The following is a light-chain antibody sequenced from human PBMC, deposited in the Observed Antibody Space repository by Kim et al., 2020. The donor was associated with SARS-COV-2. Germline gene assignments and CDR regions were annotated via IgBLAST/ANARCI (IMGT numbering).Light chain of an antibody. CDR3: QHRKT. CDR2: DVS. V-gene: IGKV1-5*01. Sequence: STLSASVGDRVTITRRASQTLSGRLAWYQQKPGKAPKLLIFDVSTLESGVPSRFRGSGSGTDFILTISSLQPDDSASYYCQHRKTFGQGTKVDIK. J-gene: IGKJ1*01. CDR1: QTLSGR.